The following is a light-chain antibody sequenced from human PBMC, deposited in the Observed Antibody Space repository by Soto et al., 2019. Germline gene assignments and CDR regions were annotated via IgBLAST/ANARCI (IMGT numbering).Light chain of an antibody. CDR2: AAS. CDR3: QQYSKWLTWT. J-gene: IGKJ1*01. V-gene: IGKV3-15*01. CDR1: QSVGSN. Sequence: EIMMTQSPVTLSVSPGESATLPCRASQSVGSNLAWYQQKPGQTPRLPIYAASTRATGIPARFSGSGSGTEFTLTISSLQSEDFAVYYCQQYSKWLTWTFAQGTKVDIK.